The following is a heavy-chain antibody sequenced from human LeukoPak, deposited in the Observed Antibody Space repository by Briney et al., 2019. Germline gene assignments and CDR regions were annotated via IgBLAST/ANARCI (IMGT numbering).Heavy chain of an antibody. D-gene: IGHD6-19*01. CDR3: ARQYTSGWSDY. Sequence: GGSLRLSCAASGFTFSSYAMHWVRQAPGKGLEWVAVISYDGRNKYYADSVKGRFSISRDNSKNTLYLQMNCLRAEDAAVYYCARQYTSGWSDYWGQGSLVTVSS. CDR1: GFTFSSYA. V-gene: IGHV3-30*04. J-gene: IGHJ4*02. CDR2: ISYDGRNK.